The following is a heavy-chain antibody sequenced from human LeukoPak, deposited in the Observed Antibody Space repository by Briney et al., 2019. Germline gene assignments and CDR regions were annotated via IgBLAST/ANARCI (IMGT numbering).Heavy chain of an antibody. CDR2: IYYSGST. Sequence: SETLSLTCTVSGGSISSYYWSWIRQPPGKGLEWIGYIYYSGSTNYNPSLKSRVTISVDTSKNQFSLKLSSVTAEDTAVYYCAREKYYYGSGAFRPRRYGMDVWGQGTTVTVSS. V-gene: IGHV4-59*01. CDR1: GGSISSYY. D-gene: IGHD3-10*01. J-gene: IGHJ6*02. CDR3: AREKYYYGSGAFRPRRYGMDV.